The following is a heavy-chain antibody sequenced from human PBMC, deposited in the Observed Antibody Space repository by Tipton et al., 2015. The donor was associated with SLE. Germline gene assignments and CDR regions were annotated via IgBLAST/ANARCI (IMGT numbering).Heavy chain of an antibody. CDR1: GYSISSGYY. Sequence: TLSLTCAVSGYSISSGYYWGWIRQPPGKGLEWIGGIYHSGSTYYNPSLKSRVTISVDTSKNQFSLKLSSVTAADTAVYYCARDQAGYSSSWYFDYWGQGTLVTVSS. V-gene: IGHV4-38-2*02. D-gene: IGHD6-13*01. J-gene: IGHJ4*02. CDR2: IYHSGST. CDR3: ARDQAGYSSSWYFDY.